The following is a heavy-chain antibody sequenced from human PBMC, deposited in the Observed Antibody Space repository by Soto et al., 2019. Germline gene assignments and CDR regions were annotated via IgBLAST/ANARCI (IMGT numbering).Heavy chain of an antibody. D-gene: IGHD4-17*01. Sequence: QLQLQASGSGLVKPSQTLSLTCAVSGGSISSGGYSWSWIRQPPGKGLEWIGYIYHSGSTYYNPSLKSRVTISVDRSKNQFSLKLSSVTAADTAVYYCARVGTYGDPSVFDYWGQGTLVTVSS. J-gene: IGHJ4*02. V-gene: IGHV4-30-2*01. CDR1: GGSISSGGYS. CDR3: ARVGTYGDPSVFDY. CDR2: IYHSGST.